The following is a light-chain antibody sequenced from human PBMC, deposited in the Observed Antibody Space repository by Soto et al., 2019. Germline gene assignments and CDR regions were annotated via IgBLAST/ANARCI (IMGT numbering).Light chain of an antibody. CDR3: QQYYDNPWT. J-gene: IGKJ1*01. Sequence: DIVTTQSPDSLAVSLGERAIINGKSSQSLIYNVNNKNYLGWYQQKAGKPPKLLLYWASYRASGVPDRFSGSGSGTDCALTISSLQAEDVEVYYCQQYYDNPWTFGQGTKVDI. CDR2: WAS. V-gene: IGKV4-1*01. CDR1: QSLIYNVNNKNY.